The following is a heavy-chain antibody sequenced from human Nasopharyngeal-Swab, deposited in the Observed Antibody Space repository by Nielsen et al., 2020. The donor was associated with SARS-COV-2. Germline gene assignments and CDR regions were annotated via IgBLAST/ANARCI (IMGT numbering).Heavy chain of an antibody. J-gene: IGHJ5*02. CDR2: ISSSSSYI. CDR1: GFTFNNYN. CDR3: AKDWDITFGGVPAS. Sequence: GESLKISCAASGFTFNNYNFNWVRQAPGEGLEWVSSISSSSSYIYYADSVKGRFTISRDNSKNTLYLQMNSLRAEDTAVYYCAKDWDITFGGVPASWGQGTLVTVSS. V-gene: IGHV3-21*01. D-gene: IGHD3-16*01.